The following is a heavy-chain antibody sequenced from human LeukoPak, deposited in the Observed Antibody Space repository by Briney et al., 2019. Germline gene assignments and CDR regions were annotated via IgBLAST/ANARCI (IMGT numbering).Heavy chain of an antibody. CDR1: GFTFSSYA. V-gene: IGHV3-23*01. D-gene: IGHD7-27*01. Sequence: PGGSLRLSCAASGFTFSSYAMSWVRQAPGKGLEWVSGISGSGDNTYYADSVKGRFTISRDNSKNTLYVQVNSLRAEDTAVYHCAKDTGDRRYFDYWGQGTLVTVSS. CDR3: AKDTGDRRYFDY. J-gene: IGHJ4*02. CDR2: ISGSGDNT.